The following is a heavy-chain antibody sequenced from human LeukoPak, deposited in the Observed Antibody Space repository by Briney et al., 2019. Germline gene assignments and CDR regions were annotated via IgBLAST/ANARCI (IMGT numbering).Heavy chain of an antibody. V-gene: IGHV4-4*07. CDR3: AREFYGGQPAY. CDR1: GGSIKDSD. J-gene: IGHJ4*02. D-gene: IGHD4-23*01. Sequence: SETLSLTCTVSGGSIKDSDWSWIRQSAGKGLEWIGRIYTSGRTNYNPSLKSRVTMSLDTSKNQFSLKLTSVTAADTAVYYCAREFYGGQPAYWGQGTLSPSPQ. CDR2: IYTSGRT.